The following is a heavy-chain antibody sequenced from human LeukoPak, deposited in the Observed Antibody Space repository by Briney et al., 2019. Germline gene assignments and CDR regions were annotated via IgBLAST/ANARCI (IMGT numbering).Heavy chain of an antibody. D-gene: IGHD6-6*01. CDR1: GFTFSSYA. V-gene: IGHV3-30*01. CDR2: ISYDGSNK. J-gene: IGHJ4*02. Sequence: GGSLRLSCAASGFTFSSYAMHWVRQAPGKGLEWVAVISYDGSNKYYADSVKGRFTISRDNSKNTLYLQMNSLRAEDTAVYYCARDVEQLAFDYWGQGTLVTVSS. CDR3: ARDVEQLAFDY.